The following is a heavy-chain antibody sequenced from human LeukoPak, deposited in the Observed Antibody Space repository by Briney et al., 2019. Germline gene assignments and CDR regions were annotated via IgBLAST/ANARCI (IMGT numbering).Heavy chain of an antibody. CDR3: ATNILSSVYYYVDY. Sequence: ASVRVSCKASGYIFTDFYMHWVRQVPGQGLEWMGWINPDSGGTDYAQKFQGRVSMTRDTSISTAYMELSRLRSDDTAFCYCATNILSSVYYYVDYWGQGTLVTVSS. J-gene: IGHJ4*02. V-gene: IGHV1-2*02. CDR1: GYIFTDFY. CDR2: INPDSGGT. D-gene: IGHD3-22*01.